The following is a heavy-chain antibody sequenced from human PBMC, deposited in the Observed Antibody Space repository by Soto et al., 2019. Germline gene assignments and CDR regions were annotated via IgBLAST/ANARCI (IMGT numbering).Heavy chain of an antibody. Sequence: GGSLRLSCAASGFTFSSYWMSWVRQAPGKGLEWVADIKQDGSEKYYVDSVKGRFTISRDNAKNSLYLQMNSLRAEDTAVYYCARVGGYYDSSGSLPWYFDLWGRGTLVTVSS. D-gene: IGHD3-22*01. J-gene: IGHJ2*01. CDR1: GFTFSSYW. CDR2: IKQDGSEK. V-gene: IGHV3-7*01. CDR3: ARVGGYYDSSGSLPWYFDL.